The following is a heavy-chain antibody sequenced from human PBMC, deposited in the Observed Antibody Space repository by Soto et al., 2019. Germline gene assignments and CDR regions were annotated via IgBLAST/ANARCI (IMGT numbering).Heavy chain of an antibody. CDR3: ARPGYSSSWTLTGAFDI. Sequence: ASVKVSCKASGYTFTSYYMLWVRQAPGQGLEWMGIINPSGGSTSYAQKFQGRVTMTRDTSTSTVYMELSSLRSEDTAVYYCARPGYSSSWTLTGAFDIWGQGTMVTVSS. CDR1: GYTFTSYY. D-gene: IGHD6-13*01. J-gene: IGHJ3*02. CDR2: INPSGGST. V-gene: IGHV1-46*01.